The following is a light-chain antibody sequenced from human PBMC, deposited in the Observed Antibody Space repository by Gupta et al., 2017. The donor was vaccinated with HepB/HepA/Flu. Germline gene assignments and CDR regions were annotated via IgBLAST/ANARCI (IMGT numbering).Light chain of an antibody. V-gene: IGKV3-11*01. Sequence: EIVLTQSPATLSLSPGERATLSCRASQTISTYLAWYQQKPGQAPRLLIYDASNRATGIPARFSGSGSGTDFTLTISSLEPEDVAVYYCQQRSNWPPSFGQGTQMEIK. J-gene: IGKJ5*01. CDR2: DAS. CDR1: QTISTY. CDR3: QQRSNWPPS.